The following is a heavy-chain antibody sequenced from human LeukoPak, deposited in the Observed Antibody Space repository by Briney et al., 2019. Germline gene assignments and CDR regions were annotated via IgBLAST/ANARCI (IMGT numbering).Heavy chain of an antibody. J-gene: IGHJ4*02. CDR3: VSGWYGFDY. V-gene: IGHV4-34*01. Sequence: SETLSLTCAVYGGSFSGYYWSWIRQPPGKGLEWIGEINHSGSTNYNPSLKSRVTISVDTSKNQFSLKLSSVTAADTAVYYCVSGWYGFDYWGQGTLVTVSS. CDR2: INHSGST. CDR1: GGSFSGYY. D-gene: IGHD6-13*01.